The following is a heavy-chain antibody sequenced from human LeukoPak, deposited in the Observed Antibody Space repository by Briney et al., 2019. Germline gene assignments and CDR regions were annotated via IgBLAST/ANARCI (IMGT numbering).Heavy chain of an antibody. J-gene: IGHJ4*02. CDR1: GGSFSGYY. CDR3: ARAGSWKLNFDY. D-gene: IGHD6-13*01. Sequence: PSETLSLTCAVYGGSFSGYYWSWIRQPPGKGLEWIGEINHSGSTNYNPSLKSRVTISVDTSKNQFSLKLSSVTAADTAVYYCARAGSWKLNFDYWGQGTLVTVPS. V-gene: IGHV4-34*01. CDR2: INHSGST.